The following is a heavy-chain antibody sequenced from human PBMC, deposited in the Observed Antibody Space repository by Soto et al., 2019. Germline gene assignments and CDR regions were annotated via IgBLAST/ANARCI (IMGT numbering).Heavy chain of an antibody. CDR3: ARGWGGSSWYVDYCYYMDV. J-gene: IGHJ6*03. CDR1: GFTFSSYS. V-gene: IGHV3-21*01. CDR2: ISSSSSYI. D-gene: IGHD6-13*01. Sequence: EVQLVESGGGLVKPGGSLRLSCAASGFTFSSYSMNWVRQAPGKGLEWVSSISSSSSYIYYADSVKGRFTISRDNAKNSLYLQMNSLRAEDTAVYYCARGWGGSSWYVDYCYYMDVWGKGTTVTVSS.